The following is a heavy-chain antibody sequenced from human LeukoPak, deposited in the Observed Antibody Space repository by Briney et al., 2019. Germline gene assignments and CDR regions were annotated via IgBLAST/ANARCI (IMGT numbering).Heavy chain of an antibody. D-gene: IGHD4-17*01. V-gene: IGHV4-4*02. CDR2: IYHSGST. Sequence: SETLSLTCAVSGGSISSSNWWSWVRQPPGKGLEWIGEIYHSGSTNYNPSLKSRVTISVDKSKNQFSLKLSSVTAADTAVYYCARGDYGDYLYYFDYWGQGTLVTVSS. CDR1: GGSISSSNW. J-gene: IGHJ4*02. CDR3: ARGDYGDYLYYFDY.